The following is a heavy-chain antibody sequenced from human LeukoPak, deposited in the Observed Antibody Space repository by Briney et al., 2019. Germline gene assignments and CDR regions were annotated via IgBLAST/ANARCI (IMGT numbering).Heavy chain of an antibody. CDR2: IYHSGST. CDR1: GYSISSGYY. CDR3: ARHKSGDYHFWSGYRYYYYYMDV. V-gene: IGHV4-38-2*01. J-gene: IGHJ6*03. D-gene: IGHD3-3*01. Sequence: SETLSLTCAVSGYSISSGYYWGWIRQPPGKGLEWIGSIYHSGSTYYNPSLKSRVTISVDTSKNQFSLKLSSVTAADTAVYYCARHKSGDYHFWSGYRYYYYYMDVWGKGTTVTVSS.